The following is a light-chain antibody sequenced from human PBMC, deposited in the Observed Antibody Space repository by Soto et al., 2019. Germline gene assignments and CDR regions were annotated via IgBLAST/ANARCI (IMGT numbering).Light chain of an antibody. CDR1: SSDIGGYAD. CDR3: TSYASVSSHVV. CDR2: DVN. J-gene: IGLJ2*01. V-gene: IGLV2-14*01. Sequence: QSALTQPASVSGSPGQSITLSCTGTSSDIGGYADVSWYQRHPGKAPKLIIYDVNNRPTGVSNRFSGSKSGNTASLTISGHQDEVVAEEYCTSYASVSSHVVFGGGTKLTFL.